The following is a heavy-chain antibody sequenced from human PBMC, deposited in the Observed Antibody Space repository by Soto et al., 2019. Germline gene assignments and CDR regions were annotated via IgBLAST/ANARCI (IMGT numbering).Heavy chain of an antibody. CDR1: GFTFSAYY. CDR3: ARDRGAVVGQYFDY. CDR2: ISSSGDTG. Sequence: QVQLVESGGGLVKPGGSLRLSCAASGFTFSAYYMSWIRQAPGKGLEWISYISSSGDTGNYADSVKGRFTVPRDNAKNSLYLQINSLRAEDTAVYYCARDRGAVVGQYFDYWGQGTLVTVSS. V-gene: IGHV3-11*01. D-gene: IGHD6-19*01. J-gene: IGHJ4*02.